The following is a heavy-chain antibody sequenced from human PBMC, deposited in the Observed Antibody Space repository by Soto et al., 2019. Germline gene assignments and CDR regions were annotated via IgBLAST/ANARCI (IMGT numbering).Heavy chain of an antibody. D-gene: IGHD3-10*01. CDR3: ARGRASGSYYLLDY. Sequence: ASVKVSFKACGETFTTYDINWLRQATGHGLEWMGWINPNSGNIGYAQRFQGRVTMTRDTAIRTAYMEVSSLRSDDTAVYYCARGRASGSYYLLDYWGQGTLVTVSS. CDR1: GETFTTYD. V-gene: IGHV1-8*01. CDR2: INPNSGNI. J-gene: IGHJ4*02.